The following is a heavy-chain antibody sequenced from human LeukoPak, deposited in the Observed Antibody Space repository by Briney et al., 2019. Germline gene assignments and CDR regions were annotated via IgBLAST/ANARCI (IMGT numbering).Heavy chain of an antibody. CDR3: ARAVWGSYRLD. J-gene: IGHJ4*02. CDR1: GYTLTGYY. D-gene: IGHD3-16*02. Sequence: ASVKVSCKPSGYTLTGYYMHWVPQAPGQGREWMAWINPNSGGTNYAQKFQGRVTMTRDTSISTAYMELSRLRSDDTAVYYCARAVWGSYRLDWGQGTLVTVSS. CDR2: INPNSGGT. V-gene: IGHV1-2*02.